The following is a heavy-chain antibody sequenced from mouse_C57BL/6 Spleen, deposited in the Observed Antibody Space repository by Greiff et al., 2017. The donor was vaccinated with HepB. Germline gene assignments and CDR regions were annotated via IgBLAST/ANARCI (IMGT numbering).Heavy chain of an antibody. D-gene: IGHD4-1*01. CDR1: GYTFTSYT. CDR3: ARHLTGTKAWFAY. CDR2: INPSSGYT. V-gene: IGHV1-4*01. Sequence: QVQLQQSGAELARPGASVKMSCKASGYTFTSYTMHWVKQRPGQGLEWIGYINPSSGYTKYNQKFKDKATLTADKSSSTAYMQLSSLTSEDSAVYYCARHLTGTKAWFAYWGQGTLVTVSA. J-gene: IGHJ3*01.